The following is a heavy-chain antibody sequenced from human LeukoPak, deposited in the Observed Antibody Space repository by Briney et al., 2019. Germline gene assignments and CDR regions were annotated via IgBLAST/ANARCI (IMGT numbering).Heavy chain of an antibody. CDR3: ARDDSGGPDTAMVTPPYYFDY. J-gene: IGHJ4*02. CDR1: GFTFSSYW. D-gene: IGHD5-18*01. V-gene: IGHV3-7*01. CDR2: IKQDGSEK. Sequence: GGSLRLSCAASGFTFSSYWMSWVRQAPGKGLEWVANIKQDGSEKYYVDSVKGRLTISRDNAKNSLYLQMNSRRAEDTAVYYCARDDSGGPDTAMVTPPYYFDYWGQGTLVTVSS.